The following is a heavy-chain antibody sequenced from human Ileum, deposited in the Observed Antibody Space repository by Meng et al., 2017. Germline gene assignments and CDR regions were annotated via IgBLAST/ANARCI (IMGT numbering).Heavy chain of an antibody. V-gene: IGHV4-59*02. Sequence: ERLQYPGLVLLLLSDTLSLTCHCPGGSVSSSWSGIRQPPGKGLEWIGHIYYSGNTNYNPSLKSRVTISVDTSKNQFSLKLSSVTAADTAVYFCARDRRDSSGWFYFNYWAQGTLVTVSS. CDR3: ARDRRDSSGWFYFNY. CDR1: GGSVSSS. D-gene: IGHD6-19*01. J-gene: IGHJ4*02. CDR2: IYYSGNT.